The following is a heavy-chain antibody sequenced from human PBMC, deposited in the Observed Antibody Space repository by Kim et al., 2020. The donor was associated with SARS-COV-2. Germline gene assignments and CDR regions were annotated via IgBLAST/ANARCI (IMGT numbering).Heavy chain of an antibody. Sequence: SETLSLTCAVYGGSFSGYYWSWIRQPPGKGLEWIGEINHSGSTNYNPSLKSRVTISVDTSKNQFSLKLSSVTAADTAVYYCANGRIVVVPAAIHLYYYYYGMDVWGQGTTVTVSS. CDR2: INHSGST. J-gene: IGHJ6*02. CDR1: GGSFSGYY. CDR3: ANGRIVVVPAAIHLYYYYYGMDV. D-gene: IGHD2-2*02. V-gene: IGHV4-34*01.